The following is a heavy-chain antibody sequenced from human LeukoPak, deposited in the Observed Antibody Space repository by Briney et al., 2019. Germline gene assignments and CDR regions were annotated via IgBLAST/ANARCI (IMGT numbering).Heavy chain of an antibody. CDR2: IYHSGST. CDR1: GGSLSSGGYS. Sequence: SQTLSLTSVVSGGSLSSGGYSWSWIQQPPGKGLEWIGYIYHSGSTYYNPSLKSRVSISLDRSKNQFSLKLRSVTAVDTAVYYCARATTDNDAFDIWGQGTMVTVSS. D-gene: IGHD4-17*01. CDR3: ARATTDNDAFDI. V-gene: IGHV4-30-2*01. J-gene: IGHJ3*02.